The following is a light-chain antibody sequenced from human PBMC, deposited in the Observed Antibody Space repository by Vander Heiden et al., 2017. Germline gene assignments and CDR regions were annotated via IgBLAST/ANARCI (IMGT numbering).Light chain of an antibody. CDR1: QSISSY. V-gene: IGKV1-39*01. CDR2: AAF. J-gene: IGKJ2*01. Sequence: DIQMTQSPSSLSGSVGDRVTITCRASQSISSYLNWYQQKSGKATKRPIDAAFSWQSGVQSRSSGSGSGTDCTRTISSLQPEDSGTYYCQLSYTTPPSTFGQGTKLEIK. CDR3: QLSYTTPPST.